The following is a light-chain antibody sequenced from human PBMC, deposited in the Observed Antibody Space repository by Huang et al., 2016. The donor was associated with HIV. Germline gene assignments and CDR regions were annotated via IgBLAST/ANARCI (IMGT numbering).Light chain of an antibody. V-gene: IGKV3-20*01. Sequence: LTQSPGSLSLSPGDRVTLSCRASQSVDSGYVAWYHQKPGQSPRHIVYGTSSRASGIPSRFSGSGSGRDFSLTISGLDSEDFGVYYCQQYGSSMATFGQGTKVDI. CDR2: GTS. CDR1: QSVDSGY. CDR3: QQYGSSMAT. J-gene: IGKJ2*01.